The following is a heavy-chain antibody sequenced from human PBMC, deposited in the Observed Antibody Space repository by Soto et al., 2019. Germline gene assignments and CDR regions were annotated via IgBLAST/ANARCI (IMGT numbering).Heavy chain of an antibody. V-gene: IGHV1-24*01. D-gene: IGHD6-19*01. J-gene: IGHJ4*02. CDR1: GYTLTELS. CDR2: FDPEDGET. CDR3: ATVSYSSGWYDWGGY. Sequence: ASVKVSCKVSGYTLTELSMHWVRQAPGKGLEWMGGFDPEDGETIYAQKFQGRVTMTEDTSTDTAYMELSSLRSEDTAVYYCATVSYSSGWYDWGGYWGQGTLVTVSS.